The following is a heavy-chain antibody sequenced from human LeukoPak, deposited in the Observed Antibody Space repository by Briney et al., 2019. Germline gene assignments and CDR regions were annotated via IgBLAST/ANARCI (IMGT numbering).Heavy chain of an antibody. J-gene: IGHJ4*02. V-gene: IGHV4-34*01. CDR1: GGSFSGYY. CDR3: AREGGYYYDSSGNTGGYFDY. D-gene: IGHD3-22*01. CDR2: INHSGST. Sequence: SETLSLTCAVYGGSFSGYYWSWIRQPPGKGLEWIGEINHSGSTNYNPSLKSRVTISVDTSKNQFSLRLSSVTAADTAVYYCAREGGYYYDSSGNTGGYFDYWGQGTLVTVSS.